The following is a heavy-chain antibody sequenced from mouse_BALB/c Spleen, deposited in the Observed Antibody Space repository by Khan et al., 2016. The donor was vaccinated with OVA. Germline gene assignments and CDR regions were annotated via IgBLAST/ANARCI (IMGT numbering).Heavy chain of an antibody. J-gene: IGHJ2*01. D-gene: IGHD1-1*01. CDR2: INPSTGYT. CDR1: GYTFINYW. Sequence: QVHVKQSGAELAKPGASVKMFCKASGYTFINYWILWIKQRPGQGLEWIGYINPSTGYTEYNQNFKDKATLTADKSSSTAYMQLSSLTSEDSTVYEGARRGLRWEFDYWGQGTTLTVSS. CDR3: ARRGLRWEFDY. V-gene: IGHV1-7*01.